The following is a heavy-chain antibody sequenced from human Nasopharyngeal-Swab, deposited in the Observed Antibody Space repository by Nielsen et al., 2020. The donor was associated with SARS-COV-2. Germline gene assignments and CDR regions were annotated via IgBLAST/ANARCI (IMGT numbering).Heavy chain of an antibody. CDR1: GFTFSSHA. Sequence: GGSLRLSCVASGFTFSSHAMSWVRQAPGKGLECVSGLIETGVDTYYADSVKGRFTISRDNSKDTLYLEMDSLRADDTAVYYCARGGGALGVVNLPYWYFDVWGRGTLAAVSS. J-gene: IGHJ2*01. D-gene: IGHD3-3*01. CDR3: ARGGGALGVVNLPYWYFDV. CDR2: LIETGVDT. V-gene: IGHV3-23*01.